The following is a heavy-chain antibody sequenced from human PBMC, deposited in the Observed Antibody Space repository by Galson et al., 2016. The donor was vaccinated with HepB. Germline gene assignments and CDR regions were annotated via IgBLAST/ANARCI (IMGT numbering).Heavy chain of an antibody. D-gene: IGHD4-17*01. CDR2: IYSGGST. V-gene: IGHV3-66*02. CDR1: GFTVSRSY. J-gene: IGHJ3*02. CDR3: ARVPHYGDYVGAFDI. Sequence: SLRLSCAASGFTVSRSYMSWVRQAPGKGLEWVSVIYSGGSTYYADSVKGRFTISRDNSKNTLYLQMNSLRPEDTAVNYCARVPHYGDYVGAFDIWGQGTMVTVSS.